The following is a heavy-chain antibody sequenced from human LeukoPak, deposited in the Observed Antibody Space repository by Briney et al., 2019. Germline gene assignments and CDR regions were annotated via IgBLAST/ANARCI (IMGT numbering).Heavy chain of an antibody. D-gene: IGHD1-26*01. V-gene: IGHV4-39*01. CDR3: ARQGGWGGAASLIEY. CDR2: MFYRGST. J-gene: IGHJ4*02. CDR1: GVSISTSTYY. Sequence: SETLSLTCTVSGVSISTSTYYWACIHQPPGKGLEWIESMFYRGSTYYNPSLKSRVTISVDTSKNQFSLKLSSVTASDTAIFYCARQGGWGGAASLIEYWGQGTLVTVSS.